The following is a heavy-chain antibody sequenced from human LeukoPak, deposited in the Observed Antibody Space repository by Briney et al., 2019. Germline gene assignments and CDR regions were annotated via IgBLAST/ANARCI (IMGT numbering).Heavy chain of an antibody. J-gene: IGHJ4*02. D-gene: IGHD3-9*01. CDR3: TRTPWDDILTGYYDY. V-gene: IGHV3-73*01. CDR2: IRSKANSYAT. CDR1: GFTFSGSA. Sequence: GGSLRLSCAASGFTFSGSAMHWVRQASGKGLEWVGRIRSKANSYATAYAASVKGRFTISRDDSKNTAYLQMNSLKTEDTAVYYCTRTPWDDILTGYYDYWGQGTLVTVSS.